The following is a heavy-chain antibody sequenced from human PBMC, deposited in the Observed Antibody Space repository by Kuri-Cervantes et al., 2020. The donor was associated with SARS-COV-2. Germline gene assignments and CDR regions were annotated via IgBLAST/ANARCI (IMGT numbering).Heavy chain of an antibody. CDR3: ASGSFGSNDF. J-gene: IGHJ4*02. V-gene: IGHV4-30-2*01. CDR2: IYHSGST. Sequence: SQTLSLTCAVSGGSFSGSYSWSWIRQPPGKGLEWIGYIYHSGSTYYNPSLKSRVTTSGDKSKNQFSLRLTSVTAADTAVYYCASGSFGSNDFWGQGTLVTVSS. CDR1: GGSFSGSYS. D-gene: IGHD3-10*01.